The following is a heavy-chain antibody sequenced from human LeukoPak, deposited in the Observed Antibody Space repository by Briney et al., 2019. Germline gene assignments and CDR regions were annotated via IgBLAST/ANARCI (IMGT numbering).Heavy chain of an antibody. CDR3: ALGVEMATIRGNWFDP. Sequence: GASVKVSCKASGGTFSNYAISWVRQAPGQGLEWMGGIIPIFDTADYAQKFQGRVTITADESTSTAYMELSSLRSEDTAVYYCALGVEMATIRGNWFDPWGQGTLVTVSS. D-gene: IGHD5-24*01. J-gene: IGHJ5*02. V-gene: IGHV1-69*13. CDR1: GGTFSNYA. CDR2: IIPIFDTA.